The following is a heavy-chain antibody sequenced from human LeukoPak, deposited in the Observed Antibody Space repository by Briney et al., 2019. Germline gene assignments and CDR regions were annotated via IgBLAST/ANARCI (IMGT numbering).Heavy chain of an antibody. D-gene: IGHD2-15*01. CDR2: IKPDGSEI. CDR3: ARGSRFCSP. V-gene: IGHV3-7*01. J-gene: IGHJ5*02. Sequence: GGSLRLSCAASGFTFSTYWTSCVRQAPEEGVECVANIKPDGSEIHYVDSVKGRFTISRDNAKNSLYLQMNSLRDEDTAVYYCARGSRFCSPWGQGTLVTVSS. CDR1: GFTFSTYW.